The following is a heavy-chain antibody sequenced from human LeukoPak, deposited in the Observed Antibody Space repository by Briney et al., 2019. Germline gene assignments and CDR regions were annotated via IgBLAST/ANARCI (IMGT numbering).Heavy chain of an antibody. J-gene: IGHJ4*02. CDR2: IYTSGST. V-gene: IGHV4-4*07. CDR1: GDSTSNYY. CDR3: AREAAAGTFYFDY. Sequence: SETLSLTCIVSGDSTSNYYWSWIRQPAGEGLEWIGRIYTSGSTNYNPSLKSRVTMSVDTSKNQFSLKLSSVTAADTAVYYCAREAAAGTFYFDYWGQGTLVTVSS. D-gene: IGHD6-13*01.